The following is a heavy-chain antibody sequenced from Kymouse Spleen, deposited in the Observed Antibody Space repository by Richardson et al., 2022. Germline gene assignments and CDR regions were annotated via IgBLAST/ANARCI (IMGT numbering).Heavy chain of an antibody. J-gene: IGHJ4*02. Sequence: EVQLVESGGGLVQPGGSLRLSCAASGFTFSDHYMDWVRQAPGKGLEWVGRTRNKANSYTTEYAASVKGRFTISRDDSKNSLYLQMNSLKTEDTAVYYCAREGLEWFLFDYWGQGTLVTVSS. CDR1: GFTFSDHY. CDR3: AREGLEWFLFDY. V-gene: IGHV3-72*01. CDR2: TRNKANSYTT. D-gene: IGHD3-3*01.